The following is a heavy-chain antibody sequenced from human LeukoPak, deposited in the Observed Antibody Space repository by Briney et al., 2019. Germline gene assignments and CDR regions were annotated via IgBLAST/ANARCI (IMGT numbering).Heavy chain of an antibody. CDR3: AKDLRYYDFWTGLADY. CDR1: GFTFSTYG. D-gene: IGHD3-3*01. V-gene: IGHV3-33*06. CDR2: IWYDGSNK. J-gene: IGHJ4*02. Sequence: GGSLRLSCAASGFTFSTYGMHWVRQAPGKGLEWVALIWYDGSNKYYADSVKGRFTISRDNSKNTLYLQMNSLRAEDTAVYYCAKDLRYYDFWTGLADYWGQGTLVTVSS.